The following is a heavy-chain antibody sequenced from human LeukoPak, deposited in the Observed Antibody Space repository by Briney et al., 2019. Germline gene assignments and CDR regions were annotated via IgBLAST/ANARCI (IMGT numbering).Heavy chain of an antibody. CDR3: ARGHSEGYFDWFDP. V-gene: IGHV3-48*03. CDR1: GFTFSSYE. Sequence: GGSLRLSCAASGFTFSSYEMNWVRQAPGKGLEWVSYISSSGSTIYYADSVKGRFTISRDNAKNSLYLQMNSLRAEDTAVYYCARGHSEGYFDWFDPWGQGTLVTVSS. D-gene: IGHD6-13*01. J-gene: IGHJ5*02. CDR2: ISSSGSTI.